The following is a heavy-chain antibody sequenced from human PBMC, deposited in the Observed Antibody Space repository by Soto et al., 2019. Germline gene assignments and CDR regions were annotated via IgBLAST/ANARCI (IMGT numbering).Heavy chain of an antibody. D-gene: IGHD3-22*01. CDR3: AREESTYYYDSSGDLFDH. Sequence: GASVKVSCKASGGTFSSYAISWVRQAPGQGLEWMGGIIPIFGTANYAQKFQGRVTITADESTSTAYMELSSLRSEDTAVYYCAREESTYYYDSSGDLFDHWGQGTLVTVSS. J-gene: IGHJ4*02. CDR2: IIPIFGTA. CDR1: GGTFSSYA. V-gene: IGHV1-69*13.